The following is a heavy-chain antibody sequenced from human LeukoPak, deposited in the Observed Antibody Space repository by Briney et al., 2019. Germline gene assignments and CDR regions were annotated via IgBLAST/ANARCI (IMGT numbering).Heavy chain of an antibody. V-gene: IGHV4-39*01. CDR1: GASINNFNYY. D-gene: IGHD2-21*01. CDR2: INYSGAT. J-gene: IGHJ4*02. CDR3: ARHKGTEVAIPPLLGH. Sequence: SETPSLTCTVSGASINNFNYYWGWVRQPPGKGLEWIGSINYSGATYYNASLKSRVTVSVDTSENQLSLQVNSVTAADTAVYYCARHKGTEVAIPPLLGHWGQGTLVTVSS.